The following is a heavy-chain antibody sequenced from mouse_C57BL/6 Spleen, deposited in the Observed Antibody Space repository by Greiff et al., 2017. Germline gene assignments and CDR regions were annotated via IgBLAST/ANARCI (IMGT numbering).Heavy chain of an antibody. V-gene: IGHV5-6*01. CDR2: ISSGGSYT. Sequence: EVNLVESGGDLVKPGGSLKLSCAASGFTFSSYGMSWVRQTPDKRLEWVATISSGGSYTYYPDSVKGRFTISRDNAKNTLYLQMSSLKSEDTAMYYCARGITTVVARYFDVWGTGTTVTVSS. CDR3: ARGITTVVARYFDV. CDR1: GFTFSSYG. J-gene: IGHJ1*03. D-gene: IGHD1-1*01.